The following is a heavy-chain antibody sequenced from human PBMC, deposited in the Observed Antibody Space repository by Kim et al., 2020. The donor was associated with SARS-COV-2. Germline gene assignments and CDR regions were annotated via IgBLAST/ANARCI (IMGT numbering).Heavy chain of an antibody. CDR2: INHSGST. CDR1: GGSFSGYY. J-gene: IGHJ5*02. D-gene: IGHD3-10*01. Sequence: SETLSLTCAVYGGSFSGYYWSWIRQPPGKGLEWIGEINHSGSTNYNPSLKSRVTISVDTSKNQFSLKLSSVTAADTAVYYCARGLYTRLLWFGELSQLGPGFDPWGQGTLVTVSS. CDR3: ARGLYTRLLWFGELSQLGPGFDP. V-gene: IGHV4-34*01.